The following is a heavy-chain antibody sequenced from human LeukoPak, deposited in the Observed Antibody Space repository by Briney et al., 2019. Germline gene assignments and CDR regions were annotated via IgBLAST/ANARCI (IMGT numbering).Heavy chain of an antibody. CDR2: IYYSGST. Sequence: SETLSLTCTVSGGSISSGDYYWSWIRQPPGKGLEWIGYIYYSGSTYYNPSLKSRVTISVDTYKNQFSLKLSSVTAADTAVYFCASLRSSSYYFDYWGQGTLGTVSS. D-gene: IGHD6-6*01. CDR3: ASLRSSSYYFDY. J-gene: IGHJ4*02. V-gene: IGHV4-30-4*08. CDR1: GGSISSGDYY.